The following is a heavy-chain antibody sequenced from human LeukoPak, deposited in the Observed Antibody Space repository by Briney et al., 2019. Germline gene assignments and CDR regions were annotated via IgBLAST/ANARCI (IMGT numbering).Heavy chain of an antibody. CDR3: AREV. V-gene: IGHV3-30-3*01. Sequence: GGSLRLSCAASGFTFSSYAMHWVRQAPGKGLEWVAVISYDGSNKYYADSAKGRFTISRDNSKNTLYLQMNSLRAEDTAVYYCAREVWGQGTLVTVSS. J-gene: IGHJ4*02. CDR2: ISYDGSNK. CDR1: GFTFSSYA.